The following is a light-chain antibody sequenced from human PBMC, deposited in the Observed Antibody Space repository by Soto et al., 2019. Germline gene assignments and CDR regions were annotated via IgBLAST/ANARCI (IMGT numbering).Light chain of an antibody. J-gene: IGLJ3*02. V-gene: IGLV2-14*03. CDR2: DVS. Sequence: QSALTQPASVSGSPGQSITISCTGTSSDIGGYDFVSWYQQHAGKAPKLMLFDVSNRPSGVPNRFSGSKSGNTASLTISGLQSEDEADYYCSSYSSSTTPVVFGGGTKVTVL. CDR1: SSDIGGYDF. CDR3: SSYSSSTTPVV.